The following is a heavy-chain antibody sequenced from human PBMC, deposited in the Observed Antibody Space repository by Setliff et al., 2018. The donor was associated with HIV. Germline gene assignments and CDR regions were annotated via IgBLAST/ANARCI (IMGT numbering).Heavy chain of an antibody. CDR3: ATEGAGGSYQRASALDV. CDR2: IVPKCGAA. V-gene: IGHV1-69*06. D-gene: IGHD1-26*01. J-gene: IGHJ3*01. CDR1: GDTFGSHT. Sequence: SVKVSCKASGDTFGSHTISWVRQAPRQGLEWMGGIVPKCGAANYAQNFQGSVAITADKFTKTAYMELSSLRSDDTAVYYCATEGAGGSYQRASALDVWGQGTMVTVSS.